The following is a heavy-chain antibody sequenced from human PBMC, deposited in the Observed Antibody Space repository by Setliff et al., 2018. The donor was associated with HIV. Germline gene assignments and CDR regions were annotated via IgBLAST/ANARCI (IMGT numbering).Heavy chain of an antibody. CDR3: VRGFCSSTTCYEDYYYMDV. J-gene: IGHJ6*03. D-gene: IGHD2-2*01. CDR1: GGSISGYY. CDR2: IFYTGNT. Sequence: SETLSLTCTVSGGSISGYYWSWIRQPPGKGLEWIGTIFYTGNTNYNPSLKSRVTLSGGMSENQLFLRLTSVTAADTAVYYCVRGFCSSTTCYEDYYYMDVWGKGTAVTVSS. V-gene: IGHV4-59*01.